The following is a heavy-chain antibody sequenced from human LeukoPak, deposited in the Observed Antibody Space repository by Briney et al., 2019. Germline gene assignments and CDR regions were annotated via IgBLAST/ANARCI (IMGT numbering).Heavy chain of an antibody. D-gene: IGHD1-7*01. Sequence: PSETLSLTCTVSGGSISSSSYYWGWIRQPPGKGLEWIGSIYYSGNTYYNPSLKSRVTISVDTSKNQFSLKLSSVTAADTAVYYCARMGWNYAWFDPWGQGTLVTVSS. CDR3: ARMGWNYAWFDP. CDR1: GGSISSSSYY. V-gene: IGHV4-39*07. CDR2: IYYSGNT. J-gene: IGHJ5*02.